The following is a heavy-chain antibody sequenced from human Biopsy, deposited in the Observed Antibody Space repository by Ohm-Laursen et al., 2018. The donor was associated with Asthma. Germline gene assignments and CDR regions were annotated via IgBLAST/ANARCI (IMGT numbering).Heavy chain of an antibody. V-gene: IGHV3-48*02. CDR3: ARMITIFGVVSRGMDV. D-gene: IGHD3-3*01. Sequence: SLRLSCSASGFTFSSYAMSWVRQAPGKGLEWVSYISSSSSTIYYADSVKGRFTISRDNAKNSLYLQMNSLRDEDTAVYYCARMITIFGVVSRGMDVWGQGTTVTVS. CDR2: ISSSSSTI. J-gene: IGHJ6*02. CDR1: GFTFSSYA.